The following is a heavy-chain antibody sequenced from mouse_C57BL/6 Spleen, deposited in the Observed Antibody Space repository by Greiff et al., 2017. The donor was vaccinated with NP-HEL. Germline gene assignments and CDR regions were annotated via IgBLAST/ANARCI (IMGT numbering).Heavy chain of an antibody. CDR1: GFSLTSYG. Sequence: VLLVESGPGLVAPSPCLSISCTVSGFSLTSYGVSWVRPPPGKGLEWLGVIWGDGSTNYHSALISRLSISKDNSKSQVFLKRNRLQTDDTATYYCAKDDYYGSSYWFAYWGQGTLVTVSA. CDR3: AKDDYYGSSYWFAY. V-gene: IGHV2-3*01. D-gene: IGHD1-1*01. J-gene: IGHJ3*01. CDR2: IWGDGST.